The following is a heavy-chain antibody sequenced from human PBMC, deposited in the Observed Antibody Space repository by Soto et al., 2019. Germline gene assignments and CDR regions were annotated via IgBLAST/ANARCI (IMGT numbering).Heavy chain of an antibody. V-gene: IGHV4-30-4*01. CDR3: ARAQLLWFGELLDY. Sequence: SETLSLTCTVSGGSISSGDYYWSWIRQPPGKGLEWIGYIYYSGSTYYNPSLKSRVTISVDTSKNQFSLKLSSVTAADTAVYYCARAQLLWFGELLDYWGQGTLVTVSS. CDR1: GGSISSGDYY. D-gene: IGHD3-10*01. CDR2: IYYSGST. J-gene: IGHJ4*02.